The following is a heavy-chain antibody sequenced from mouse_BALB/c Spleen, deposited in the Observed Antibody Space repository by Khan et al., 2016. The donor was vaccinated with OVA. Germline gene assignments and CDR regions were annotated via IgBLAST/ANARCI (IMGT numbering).Heavy chain of an antibody. V-gene: IGHV3-2*02. CDR1: GYSITSDYA. J-gene: IGHJ4*01. Sequence: EVQGVESGPGLVKPSQSLSLTCTVTGYSITSDYAWNWIRQFPGDRLEWMGYISSSGSASYNPSLKSRISITRDTSKNQFFLQLKSVTTEDTATYFCARSLYYSYGYGLDYWGRGSSVTVSS. CDR3: ARSLYYSYGYGLDY. CDR2: ISSSGSA. D-gene: IGHD2-14*01.